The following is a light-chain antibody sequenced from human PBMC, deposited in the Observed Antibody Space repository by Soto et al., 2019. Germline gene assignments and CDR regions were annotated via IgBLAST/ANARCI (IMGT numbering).Light chain of an antibody. CDR3: QQNHDWPLT. CDR1: QSVGSN. J-gene: IGKJ4*01. Sequence: EIVMTQSPAPLSVSPGERATLSCRASQSVGSNLAWYQQKPGQAPRLLIYDASTRATGVPARFSGTGYGTEFTLTINSLQSEDFAVYYCQQNHDWPLTFGGGTKVEIK. V-gene: IGKV3-15*01. CDR2: DAS.